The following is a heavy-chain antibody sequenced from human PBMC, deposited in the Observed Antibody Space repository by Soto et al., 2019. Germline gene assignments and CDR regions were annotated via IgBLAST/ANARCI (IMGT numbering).Heavy chain of an antibody. CDR3: ATNCGGDCNPYYCYGMDV. V-gene: IGHV1-69*04. D-gene: IGHD2-21*02. J-gene: IGHJ6*02. CDR1: GYTFSNLA. CDR2: IIPSLGIA. Sequence: SVKVSYKASGYTFSNLAMQWVRQAPGQRLEWMGRIIPSLGIADYAQKFQGRVTITADKSTSTAYMELSSLRSEDTAVYYCATNCGGDCNPYYCYGMDVWGQGTTVTVS.